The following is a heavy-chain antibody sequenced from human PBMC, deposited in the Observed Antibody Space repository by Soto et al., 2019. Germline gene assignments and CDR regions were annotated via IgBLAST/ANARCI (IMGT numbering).Heavy chain of an antibody. Sequence: PGGSLRLSCAASGFIFSDYSMNWVRQFPGKGLEWIAYIDGGSSAIHYTDSVKGRFTISRDSARNSLYLQMNSLRDEDTAVYYCTREGSWGRGTQVTVSS. V-gene: IGHV3-48*02. CDR1: GFIFSDYS. CDR3: TREGS. J-gene: IGHJ4*02. CDR2: IDGGSSAI.